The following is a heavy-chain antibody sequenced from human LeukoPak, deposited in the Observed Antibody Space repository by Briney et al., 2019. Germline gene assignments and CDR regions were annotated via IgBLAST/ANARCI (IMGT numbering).Heavy chain of an antibody. D-gene: IGHD2-15*01. J-gene: IGHJ4*02. V-gene: IGHV1-8*01. Sequence: GASVKVSCKASGYTFTSYDINWVRQATGQGLEWMGWMNPNSGNTGYAQKFQGRVTMTRNTSISTAYMELSSLRSEDTAVYYCARDDLCGRSGGSCYPHYWGQGNLVTVSS. CDR1: GYTFTSYD. CDR3: ARDDLCGRSGGSCYPHY. CDR2: MNPNSGNT.